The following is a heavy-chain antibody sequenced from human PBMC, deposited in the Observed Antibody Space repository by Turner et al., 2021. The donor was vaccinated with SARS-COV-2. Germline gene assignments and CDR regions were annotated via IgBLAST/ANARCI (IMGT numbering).Heavy chain of an antibody. CDR3: ARDGGYSGYAYFDY. CDR2: ISSSSRYI. Sequence: EVQLVESGGGLVKPGGSLRLSCAASGFTFSSYSMNWVRQAPGKGLEWVSSISSSSRYIYHADSVKGRFTISRDNAKNSLYLQMNSLRAEDTAVYYCARDGGYSGYAYFDYWGQATLVTVSS. CDR1: GFTFSSYS. D-gene: IGHD5-12*01. J-gene: IGHJ4*02. V-gene: IGHV3-21*01.